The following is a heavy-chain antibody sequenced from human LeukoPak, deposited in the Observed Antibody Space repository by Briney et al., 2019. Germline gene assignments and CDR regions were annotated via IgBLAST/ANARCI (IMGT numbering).Heavy chain of an antibody. V-gene: IGHV1-58*01. J-gene: IGHJ6*04. CDR3: AAEPDSRELVGYGMDV. CDR2: IVVGSGNT. Sequence: SVKVSCKASGFTFTSSAVQWVRQARGQRLEWIGWIVVGSGNTNYAQKFQERVTITRDMSTSTAYMELSSLRSEDTAVYYCAAEPDSRELVGYGMDVWGEGTTVTVSS. CDR1: GFTFTSSA. D-gene: IGHD3-10*01.